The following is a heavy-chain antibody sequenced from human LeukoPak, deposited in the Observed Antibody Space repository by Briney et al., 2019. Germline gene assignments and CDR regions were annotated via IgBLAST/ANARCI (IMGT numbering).Heavy chain of an antibody. D-gene: IGHD1-26*01. CDR2: INKDGSAT. J-gene: IGHJ6*02. V-gene: IGHV3-43*02. CDR1: GFTFDAYA. CDR3: ATWAFYHSLDV. Sequence: GGSLRLSCEASGFTFDAYAMDWVRQAPGKGLGWVSLINKDGSATYYADSVKGRFTISRDNSNNSLYLQMNSLRSEDTALYYCATWAFYHSLDVWGQGTTVTVSS.